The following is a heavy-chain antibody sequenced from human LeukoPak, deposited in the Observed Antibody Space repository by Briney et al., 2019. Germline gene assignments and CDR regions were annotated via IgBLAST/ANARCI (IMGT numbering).Heavy chain of an antibody. CDR3: ARDLSGVAGYTYGRGIDY. D-gene: IGHD5-18*01. CDR1: GFTFSSYG. V-gene: IGHV3-30*03. Sequence: GGSLRLSCATSGFTFSSYGMHWVRQVPGKGLEWVAVISHDARSNYHVDSVKGRFTISRDNAKNSLYLQMNSLRAEDTAVYYCARDLSGVAGYTYGRGIDYWGQGTLVTVSS. J-gene: IGHJ4*02. CDR2: ISHDARSN.